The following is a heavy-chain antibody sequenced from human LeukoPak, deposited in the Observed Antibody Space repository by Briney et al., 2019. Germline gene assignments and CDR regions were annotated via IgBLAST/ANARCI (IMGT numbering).Heavy chain of an antibody. Sequence: PGGSLRLSCAASGFTFSDYYMSWIRQAPGKGLEGVSYISSSGSTIYYADSVKGRFTISRDNAKNSLYLQMNSLRAEDTAVYYCAREPGYYYYYGMDVWGQGTTVTVSS. J-gene: IGHJ6*02. CDR3: AREPGYYYYYGMDV. CDR2: ISSSGSTI. V-gene: IGHV3-11*01. CDR1: GFTFSDYY.